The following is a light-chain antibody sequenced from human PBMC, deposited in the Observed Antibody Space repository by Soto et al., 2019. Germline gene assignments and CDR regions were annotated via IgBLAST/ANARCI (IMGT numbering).Light chain of an antibody. CDR1: SSDIGAYNY. CDR2: EVS. V-gene: IGLV2-14*01. CDR3: FSFTTDWTHV. Sequence: QSVLTQPASVSGSPGQSITISCTGSSSDIGAYNYVSWFQQYPGKAPKLIISEVSNRPSGVSNRFSGSTSGTAASLTISGLQTEDEADYFCFSFTTDWTHVFGTGTKLTVL. J-gene: IGLJ1*01.